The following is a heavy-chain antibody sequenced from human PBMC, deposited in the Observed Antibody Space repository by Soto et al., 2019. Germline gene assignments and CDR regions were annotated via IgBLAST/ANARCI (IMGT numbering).Heavy chain of an antibody. V-gene: IGHV4-39*01. CDR2: IYYSGST. D-gene: IGHD3-10*01. CDR1: GGSISSSSYY. Sequence: QLQLQESGPGLVKPSETLSLTCTVSGGSISSSSYYWGWIRQPPGKGLEWIGSIYYSGSTYYNPSPNSRVTISADTSQNQSSLQLSSVTAADTAVYYCARYSPELWFGELSWFDPWGQGTLVTVSS. J-gene: IGHJ5*02. CDR3: ARYSPELWFGELSWFDP.